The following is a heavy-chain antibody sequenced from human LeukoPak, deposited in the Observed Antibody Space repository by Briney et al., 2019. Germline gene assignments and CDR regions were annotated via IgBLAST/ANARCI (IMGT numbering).Heavy chain of an antibody. CDR2: INPSGGST. J-gene: IGHJ6*02. V-gene: IGHV1-46*01. CDR1: GYTFTSCY. CDR3: ARTAPYGDYWYYYYGMDV. Sequence: ASVKVSCKASGYTFTSCYMHWVRQAPGQGLEWMGIINPSGGSTSYAQKFQGRVTMTRDTSTSTVYMELSSLRSEDTAVYYCARTAPYGDYWYYYYGMDVWGQGTTVTVSS. D-gene: IGHD4-17*01.